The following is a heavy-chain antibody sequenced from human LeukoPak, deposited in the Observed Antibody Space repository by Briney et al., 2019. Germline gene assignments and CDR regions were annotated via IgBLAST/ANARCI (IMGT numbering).Heavy chain of an antibody. CDR1: GFTVSSNY. CDR2: IYSGGST. Sequence: GGSLRLSCAAAGFTVSSNYMSWVRPAPGKGLGWVSVIYSGGSTYYADSVKGRFTISRDNSKNTLYLQMNSLRAEDTAVYYCARVRGIANWFDSWGQGTLVTVSS. CDR3: ARVRGIANWFDS. D-gene: IGHD6-13*01. J-gene: IGHJ5*01. V-gene: IGHV3-66*01.